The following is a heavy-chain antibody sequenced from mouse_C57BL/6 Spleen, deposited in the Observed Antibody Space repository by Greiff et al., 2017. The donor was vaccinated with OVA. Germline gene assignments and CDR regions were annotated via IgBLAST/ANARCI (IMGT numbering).Heavy chain of an antibody. CDR1: GYTFTSYG. J-gene: IGHJ2*01. CDR3: ARKDYGSSYYFDY. D-gene: IGHD1-1*01. Sequence: VHLVESGAELARPGASVKLSCKASGYTFTSYGISWVKQRTGQGLEWIGEIYPRSGNTYYNEKFKGKATLTADKSSSTAYMELRSLTSEDSAVYFCARKDYGSSYYFDYWGQGTTLTVSS. V-gene: IGHV1-81*01. CDR2: IYPRSGNT.